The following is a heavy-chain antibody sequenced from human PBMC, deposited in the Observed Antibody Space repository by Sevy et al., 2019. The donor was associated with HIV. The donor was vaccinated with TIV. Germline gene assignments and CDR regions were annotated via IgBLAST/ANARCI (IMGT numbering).Heavy chain of an antibody. V-gene: IGHV1-69*13. D-gene: IGHD6-19*01. CDR1: GGTFSRYG. Sequence: ASVKVSCKASGGTFSRYGISWVRQAPGQGLEWMGGIIPILGTVNYAQKFQGRVTITADESTKTAYMELSSLRSEDTAVYYCARGGGNGWYYFDYWGQETLVTVPS. CDR2: IIPILGTV. CDR3: ARGGGNGWYYFDY. J-gene: IGHJ4*02.